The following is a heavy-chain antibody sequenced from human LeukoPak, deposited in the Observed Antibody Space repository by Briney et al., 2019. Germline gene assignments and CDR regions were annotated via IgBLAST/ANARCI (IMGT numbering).Heavy chain of an antibody. J-gene: IGHJ6*02. Sequence: SVKVSCKASGGTFSSYAISWVRQAPGQGLEWMGRITPILGIANYAQKFQGRVTITADKSTSTAYMELSSLRSEDTAVYYCARVAYCSSTSCYINYYYGMDVWGQGTTVTVSS. V-gene: IGHV1-69*04. D-gene: IGHD2-2*02. CDR3: ARVAYCSSTSCYINYYYGMDV. CDR1: GGTFSSYA. CDR2: ITPILGIA.